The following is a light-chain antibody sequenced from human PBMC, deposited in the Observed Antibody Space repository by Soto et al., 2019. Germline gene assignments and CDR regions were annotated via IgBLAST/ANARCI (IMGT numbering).Light chain of an antibody. Sequence: ETVLTQSPGTLSLSPGDRVTLSCRASQSVSSNSLAWYQYKPRLAPRLLIYGASIRDTGVPDRFRGSGSGTDFTPTINRLEPEDFAVYYYQQYGGSPWSFGRGTKVDLK. V-gene: IGKV3-20*01. CDR3: QQYGGSPWS. CDR1: QSVSSNS. CDR2: GAS. J-gene: IGKJ1*01.